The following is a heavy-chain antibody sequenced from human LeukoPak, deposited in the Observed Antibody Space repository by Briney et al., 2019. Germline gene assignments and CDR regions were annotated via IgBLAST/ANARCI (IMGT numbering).Heavy chain of an antibody. CDR3: ARGRHDYYYMDV. Sequence: PGGSLRLSCAASGFTFSSYSMNWVRQAPGKGLEWVSSISSSSSYIYYADSVKGRFTISRDNAKNSLYLQMNSLRAEDTAVYYCARGRHDYYYMDVWGKGTTVTVSS. V-gene: IGHV3-21*01. J-gene: IGHJ6*03. CDR2: ISSSSSYI. CDR1: GFTFSSYS.